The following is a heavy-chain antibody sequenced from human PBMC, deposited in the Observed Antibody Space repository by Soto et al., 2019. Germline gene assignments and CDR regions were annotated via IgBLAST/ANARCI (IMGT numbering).Heavy chain of an antibody. V-gene: IGHV3-23*01. CDR3: AKAQDIVVVPAAMPVGY. CDR2: ISGRGGTT. J-gene: IGHJ4*02. D-gene: IGHD2-2*01. Sequence: GGSLRLSCAASGFTFSSYAMHWVRQAPGKGLEWVSAISGRGGTTYYADSVKGRFTISRDNSKNTLYLQMNSLRAEDTAVYYCAKAQDIVVVPAAMPVGYWGQGTLVTVSS. CDR1: GFTFSSYA.